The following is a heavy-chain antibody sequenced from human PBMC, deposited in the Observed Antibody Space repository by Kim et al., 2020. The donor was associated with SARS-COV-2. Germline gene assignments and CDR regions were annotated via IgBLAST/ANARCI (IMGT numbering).Heavy chain of an antibody. CDR1: GFTFEDYC. Sequence: GGSLRRSCRASGFTFEDYCMSWVRQVPGKGLEWVSGIRENGGSPSYADYVQGRFTVSRNNAKDSLFLEMDSLRADDTAVYYCVRGDSWSAVDYAFDNWGQGTMVTVTS. V-gene: IGHV3-20*04. CDR2: IRENGGSP. J-gene: IGHJ3*02. CDR3: VRGDSWSAVDYAFDN. D-gene: IGHD1-26*01.